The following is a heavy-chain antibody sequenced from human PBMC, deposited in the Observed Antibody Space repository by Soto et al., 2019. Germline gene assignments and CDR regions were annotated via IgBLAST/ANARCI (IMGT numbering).Heavy chain of an antibody. Sequence: SVKVSCKVSGYTLSEVSIHWVRQTPGKGLEWMGGFDPENDETSYAQKFQGRVTLTEDTSTDTAYLELSSLRSEDTAIYYCAIAAYCSGATCYSDYNWFDPWGQGTLVTVSS. CDR1: GYTLSEVS. CDR2: FDPENDET. D-gene: IGHD2-15*01. J-gene: IGHJ5*02. CDR3: AIAAYCSGATCYSDYNWFDP. V-gene: IGHV1-24*01.